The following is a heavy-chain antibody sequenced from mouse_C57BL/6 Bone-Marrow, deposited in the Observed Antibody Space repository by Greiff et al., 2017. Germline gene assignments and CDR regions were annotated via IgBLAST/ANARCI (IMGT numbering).Heavy chain of an antibody. CDR1: GYTFTDYS. Sequence: VHLQQSGPELVKSGASVKISCTASGYTFTDYSMTWVKQTHGKSLEWIGDISPNNGGTSYNQKFKGKATLTVDKSSSTVYMELRSLTSEDSAVYYCARRGYGSSSWGQGTTLTVSS. J-gene: IGHJ2*01. D-gene: IGHD1-1*01. V-gene: IGHV1-26*01. CDR3: ARRGYGSSS. CDR2: ISPNNGGT.